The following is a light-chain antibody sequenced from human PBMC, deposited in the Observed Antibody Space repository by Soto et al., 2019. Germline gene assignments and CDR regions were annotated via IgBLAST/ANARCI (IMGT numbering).Light chain of an antibody. CDR1: QTVSNY. Sequence: PGERATLSCRASQTVSNYLGWYQQKPGQAPRLLIYDASNRATGIPARFSGSGSGTDFTLTISGLEPEDFAVYYCQQHSDWPLTFGGGTKVEIK. J-gene: IGKJ4*01. V-gene: IGKV3-11*01. CDR3: QQHSDWPLT. CDR2: DAS.